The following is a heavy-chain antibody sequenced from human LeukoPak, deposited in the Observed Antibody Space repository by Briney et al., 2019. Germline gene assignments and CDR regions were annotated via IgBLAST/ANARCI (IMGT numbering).Heavy chain of an antibody. CDR2: ISYDGSNK. J-gene: IGHJ4*02. D-gene: IGHD2-15*01. V-gene: IGHV3-30-3*01. CDR1: GSTFSSYA. CDR3: ANTGWSSPDY. Sequence: GGSLRLSCAASGSTFSSYAMHWVRQAPGKGLEWVAGISYDGSNKYYADSVKGRFTISRDNSKNTLFLQMSSLRAEDTAVYYCANTGWSSPDYWGLGTLVTVSS.